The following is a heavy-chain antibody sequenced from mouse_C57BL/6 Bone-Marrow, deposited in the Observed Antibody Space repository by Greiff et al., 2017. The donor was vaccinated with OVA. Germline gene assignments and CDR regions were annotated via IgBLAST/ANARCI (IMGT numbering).Heavy chain of an antibody. V-gene: IGHV1-81*01. J-gene: IGHJ3*01. Sequence: QVQLKESGAELARPGASVKLSCKASGYTFTSYGISWVKQRTGQGLEWIGEIYPRSGNTYYNEKFKGKATLTADKSSSTAYMELRSLTSEDSAVYFCARSSGSPVAYWGQGTLVTVSA. CDR3: ARSSGSPVAY. CDR2: IYPRSGNT. CDR1: GYTFTSYG. D-gene: IGHD3-2*02.